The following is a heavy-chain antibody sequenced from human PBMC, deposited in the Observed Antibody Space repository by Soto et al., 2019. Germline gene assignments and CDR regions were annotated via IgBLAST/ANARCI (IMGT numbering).Heavy chain of an antibody. CDR2: ISGSGANT. Sequence: EVQLLESGGGLVQPGGSLRLSCAASGFTFSSYAMSWVRQAPGKGLEWVSAISGSGANTYYADSVKGRFTISRDNSKNTLELQMNSLRAEETDVYYCAKTQSAPYSSGMYGMDVWGQGTTVTVSS. CDR1: GFTFSSYA. D-gene: IGHD6-19*01. J-gene: IGHJ6*02. V-gene: IGHV3-23*01. CDR3: AKTQSAPYSSGMYGMDV.